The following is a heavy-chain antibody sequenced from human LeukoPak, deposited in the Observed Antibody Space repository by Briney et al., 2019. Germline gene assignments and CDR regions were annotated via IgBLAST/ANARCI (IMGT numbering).Heavy chain of an antibody. CDR2: INTDGSST. CDR3: ASTVLGYFFDS. D-gene: IGHD3-10*01. J-gene: IGHJ4*02. Sequence: GGSLRLSCAASGFTFSSYWMHRVRQAPGMGLVWVSRINTDGSSTTYADSVKGRFTISRYSAKNTLYLQMNSLRAEDTAVFYCASTVLGYFFDSWGQGTLVTVSS. CDR1: GFTFSSYW. V-gene: IGHV3-74*01.